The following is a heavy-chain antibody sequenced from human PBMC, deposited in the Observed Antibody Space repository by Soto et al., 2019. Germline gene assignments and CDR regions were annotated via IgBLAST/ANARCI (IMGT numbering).Heavy chain of an antibody. CDR2: INHSGST. Sequence: PSETLSLTCAVYGGSFSGYYWSWIRQPPGKGLEWIGEINHSGSTNYNPSLKSRVTISVDTSKNQFSLKLSSVTAADTAVYYCERYAMNRPRRNRFDPWGQGTPVPVYS. V-gene: IGHV4-34*01. D-gene: IGHD2-8*01. CDR3: ERYAMNRPRRNRFDP. CDR1: GGSFSGYY. J-gene: IGHJ5*02.